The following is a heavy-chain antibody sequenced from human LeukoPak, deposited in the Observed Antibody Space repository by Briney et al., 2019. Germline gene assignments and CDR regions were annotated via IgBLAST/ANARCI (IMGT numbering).Heavy chain of an antibody. CDR3: ARRRSSGLRNWFDP. CDR1: DDSISSGAYY. D-gene: IGHD6-19*01. J-gene: IGHJ5*02. CDR2: ISHSGST. V-gene: IGHV4-30-2*01. Sequence: SQTLSLTCTVSDDSISSGAYYWTWIRQPPGKGLEWIGYISHSGSTYYNPSLKSRVTISVDMSKNQFSLKLSSVTAADTAVYYCARRRSSGLRNWFDPWGQGTLVTVSS.